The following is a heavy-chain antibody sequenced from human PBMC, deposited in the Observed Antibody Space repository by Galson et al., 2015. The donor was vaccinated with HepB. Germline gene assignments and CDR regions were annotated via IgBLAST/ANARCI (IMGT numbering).Heavy chain of an antibody. CDR1: GYTFTSNG. D-gene: IGHD2-15*01. CDR3: ARDRSHSLDF. Sequence: SVKVSCKASGYTFTSNGISWVRQAPGRGLEWVGWISANSGRTTYAWRLLGRLTLTTDTSTSTAYMELRSLRSDDAAIYYCARDRSHSLDFWGQGTLVTVSS. J-gene: IGHJ4*02. CDR2: ISANSGRT. V-gene: IGHV1-18*04.